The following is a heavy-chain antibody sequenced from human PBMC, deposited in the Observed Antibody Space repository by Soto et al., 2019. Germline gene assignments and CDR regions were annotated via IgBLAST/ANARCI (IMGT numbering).Heavy chain of an antibody. V-gene: IGHV3-23*01. D-gene: IGHD3-22*01. CDR1: GFTFSSYA. CDR3: AKGPRYYDSSGYQPYYFDY. CDR2: ISGSGGST. J-gene: IGHJ4*02. Sequence: VQLLESGGGLVQPGGSLRLSCAASGFTFSSYAMSWVRQAPGKGLEWVSAISGSGGSTYYADSVKGRFTISRDNSKNTLYLQMNSLRAEDTAVYYCAKGPRYYDSSGYQPYYFDYWGQGTLVTVSS.